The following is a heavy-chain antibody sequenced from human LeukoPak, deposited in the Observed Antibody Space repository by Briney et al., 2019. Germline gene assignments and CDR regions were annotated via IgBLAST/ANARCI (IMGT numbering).Heavy chain of an antibody. V-gene: IGHV4-30-2*01. J-gene: IGHJ4*02. CDR3: ARLYYYDSSGYYPRAQGYFDY. CDR2: IYHSGST. CDR1: GGSISSGGYS. D-gene: IGHD3-22*01. Sequence: SETLSLTCAVSGGSISSGGYSWSWIRQPPGKGLEWIGYIYHSGSTYYNPSLKSRVTISVDRSKNQFSLKLSSVIAADTAVYYCARLYYYDSSGYYPRAQGYFDYWGQGTLVTVSS.